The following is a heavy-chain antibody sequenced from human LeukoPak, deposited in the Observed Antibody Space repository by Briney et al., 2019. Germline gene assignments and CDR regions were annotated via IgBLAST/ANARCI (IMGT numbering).Heavy chain of an antibody. Sequence: PSETLSLTCTVSSGSISNYYWSWIRQSPGKGLEWIGYIFYTGSSNYNPSLKSRVTMSVDTSKNQFSLKLISVTAADTAVYYCARGYRSTWGVYDYFGMDVWGQGTTVTVSS. CDR2: IFYTGSS. CDR1: SGSISNYY. V-gene: IGHV4-59*01. D-gene: IGHD6-13*01. J-gene: IGHJ6*02. CDR3: ARGYRSTWGVYDYFGMDV.